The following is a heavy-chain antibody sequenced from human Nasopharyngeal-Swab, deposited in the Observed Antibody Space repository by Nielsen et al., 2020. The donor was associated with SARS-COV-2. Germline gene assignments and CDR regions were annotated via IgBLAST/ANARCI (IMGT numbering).Heavy chain of an antibody. V-gene: IGHV3-48*03. J-gene: IGHJ4*02. CDR1: GFTFSSYK. CDR2: ISNRGTGI. CDR3: ARESSSDYTFDY. Sequence: GESLKISCAASGFTFSSYKMHWVRQAPGKGLEWVSYISNRGTGIYDADSVKGRFTISRDNAKNSLYLQMNSLRVEDTAIYYCARESSSDYTFDYWSQGTLVTVSS. D-gene: IGHD3-22*01.